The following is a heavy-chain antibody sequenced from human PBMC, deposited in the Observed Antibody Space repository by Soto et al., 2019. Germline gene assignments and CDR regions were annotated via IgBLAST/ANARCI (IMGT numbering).Heavy chain of an antibody. CDR3: ARQPQSSDMVAWFDP. CDR2: IYYSGST. CDR1: GGSISSYY. Sequence: SETLSLTCTVSGGSISSYYWSWIRQPPGKGLEWIGYIYYSGSTNYNPSLKSRVTISVDTSKNQFSLKLSSVTAADTAVYYCARQPQSSDMVAWFDPWGQGTLVTVSS. D-gene: IGHD3-10*01. V-gene: IGHV4-59*08. J-gene: IGHJ5*02.